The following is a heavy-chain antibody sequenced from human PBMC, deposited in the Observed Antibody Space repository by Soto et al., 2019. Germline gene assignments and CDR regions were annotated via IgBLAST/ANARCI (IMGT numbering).Heavy chain of an antibody. Sequence: SVKVSCKASGGTFSSYAIRWVRQAPGQGLEWMGGIIPIFGTANYAQKFQGRVTMTRDTSTSTVYMELSSLRSEDTAVYYCARDRGWFGELVDYYYYGMDVWGQGTTVTVSS. D-gene: IGHD3-10*01. CDR3: ARDRGWFGELVDYYYYGMDV. J-gene: IGHJ6*02. CDR2: IIPIFGTA. V-gene: IGHV1-69*05. CDR1: GGTFSSYA.